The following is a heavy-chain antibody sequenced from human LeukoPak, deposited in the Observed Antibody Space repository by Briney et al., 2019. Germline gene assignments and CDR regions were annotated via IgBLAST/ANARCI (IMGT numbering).Heavy chain of an antibody. D-gene: IGHD2-21*01. J-gene: IGHJ4*02. V-gene: IGHV4-59*01. CDR3: AREGIRGGDCDY. CDR1: GGSISSYY. CDR2: IYYSGST. Sequence: PSETLSLTCTVSGGSISSYYWSWIRQPPGKGLEWIGYIYYSGSTNYNPSLKSRVTISVDTSKNQFSLKLSSVTAADTAVYYCAREGIRGGDCDYWGQGTLVTVSS.